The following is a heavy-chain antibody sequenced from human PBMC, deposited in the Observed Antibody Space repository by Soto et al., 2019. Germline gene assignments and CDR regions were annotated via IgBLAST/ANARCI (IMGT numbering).Heavy chain of an antibody. CDR3: ARVAEYSNYGAPNWCDP. V-gene: IGHV1-69*01. CDR2: IIPIFGTA. J-gene: IGHJ5*02. Sequence: QVQLVQSGAEVKKPGSSVKVSCKASGGTFSSYAISWVRQAPGQGLEWMGGIIPIFGTANYAQKFQGRVTITADESTSTAYMELRSLRSEDTAVYYCARVAEYSNYGAPNWCDPWGQGTLVTVSS. D-gene: IGHD4-4*01. CDR1: GGTFSSYA.